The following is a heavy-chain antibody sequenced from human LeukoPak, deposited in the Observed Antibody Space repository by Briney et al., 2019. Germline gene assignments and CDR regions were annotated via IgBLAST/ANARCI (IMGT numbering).Heavy chain of an antibody. CDR2: ISGSGGST. V-gene: IGHV3-23*01. Sequence: GGSLRLSCAASGFTFSSYGMSWVRQAPGKGLEWVSAISGSGGSTYYADSVKGRFTISRDNSKNTLYLQMNSLRAEDTAVYYCAKDRSWDYYGSGSYYIGGDFDYWGQGTLVTVSS. CDR3: AKDRSWDYYGSGSYYIGGDFDY. J-gene: IGHJ4*02. CDR1: GFTFSSYG. D-gene: IGHD3-10*01.